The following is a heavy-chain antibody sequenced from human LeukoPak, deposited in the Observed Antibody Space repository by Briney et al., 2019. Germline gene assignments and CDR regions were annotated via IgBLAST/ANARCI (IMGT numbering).Heavy chain of an antibody. CDR3: ARANIVLMAKGYDY. D-gene: IGHD2-8*01. Sequence: GGSLRLSCAASGFSFNSYALHWVRQAPGEGPEWVAVISYDGTKKYYADAVKGRFTISRDNSENTLYLQLNSLRAEDTAVYYCARANIVLMAKGYDYWGQGTLVTVSS. CDR2: ISYDGTKK. V-gene: IGHV3-30-3*01. J-gene: IGHJ4*02. CDR1: GFSFNSYA.